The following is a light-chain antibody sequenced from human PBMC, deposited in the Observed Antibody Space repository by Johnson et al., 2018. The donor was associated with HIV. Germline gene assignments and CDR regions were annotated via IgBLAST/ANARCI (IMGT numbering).Light chain of an antibody. CDR2: DNN. V-gene: IGLV1-51*01. CDR3: GTWDSSLSAGRYV. Sequence: QSVLTQPPSVSAAPGQKVTISCSGSSSNIGNNYVSWYQQLPGTAPKLLIYDNNKRPSGIPDRFSGYKSGTSATLGIPGRQTGDEADYYCGTWDSSLSAGRYVFGTGTKVTVL. J-gene: IGLJ1*01. CDR1: SSNIGNNY.